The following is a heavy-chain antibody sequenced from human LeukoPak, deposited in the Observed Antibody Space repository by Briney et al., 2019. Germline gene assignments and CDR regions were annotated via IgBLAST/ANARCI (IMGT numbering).Heavy chain of an antibody. D-gene: IGHD1-26*01. CDR2: IYYSGST. J-gene: IGHJ4*02. Sequence: PSEPLSLTCTVSGGSFSSYYWSWLRQPPGKGLEWIGYIYYSGSTNYNPSLKSRVTISVDTSKNQFSLKMSSVPAADTAVYYCAREAQQYSGSYYVDYWGQGTLVTVSS. CDR3: AREAQQYSGSYYVDY. CDR1: GGSFSSYY. V-gene: IGHV4-59*12.